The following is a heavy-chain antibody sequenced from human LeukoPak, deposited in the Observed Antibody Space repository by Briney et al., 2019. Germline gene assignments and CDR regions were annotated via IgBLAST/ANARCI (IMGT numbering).Heavy chain of an antibody. CDR2: IIPIFGTA. CDR3: AGKWLRSVGSLDY. CDR1: GGTFSSYA. D-gene: IGHD5-12*01. Sequence: SVKVSCKASGGTFSSYAISWVRQAPGQGLEWMGGIIPIFGTANYAQKFQGRVTITADESTSTAYMELSSLRSEDTAVYYCAGKWLRSVGSLDYWGQGTLVTVSS. J-gene: IGHJ4*02. V-gene: IGHV1-69*13.